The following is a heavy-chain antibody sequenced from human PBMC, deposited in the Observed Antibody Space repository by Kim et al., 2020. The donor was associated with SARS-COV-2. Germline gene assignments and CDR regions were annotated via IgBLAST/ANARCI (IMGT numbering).Heavy chain of an antibody. CDR2: GST. V-gene: IGHV3-23*01. CDR3: ANFAALPFDY. D-gene: IGHD6-25*01. J-gene: IGHJ4*02. Sequence: GSTNSADSVKGRFTISRDNSKNTLYLQMNSLRAEDTAVYYCANFAALPFDYWGQGTLVTVSS.